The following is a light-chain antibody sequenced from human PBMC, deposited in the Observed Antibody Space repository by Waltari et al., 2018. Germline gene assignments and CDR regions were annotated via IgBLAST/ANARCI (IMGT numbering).Light chain of an antibody. CDR3: HQSHTVPHT. Sequence: DIQMTQSPSSLSASVGDSVTITCRASQPISPYLNWYQQTAGKAPKLLIYAASALQSGVPSRFRGSGSGTDFTLTITSLQPEDFATYYCHQSHTVPHTFGQGTKLEIK. CDR2: AAS. V-gene: IGKV1-39*01. CDR1: QPISPY. J-gene: IGKJ2*01.